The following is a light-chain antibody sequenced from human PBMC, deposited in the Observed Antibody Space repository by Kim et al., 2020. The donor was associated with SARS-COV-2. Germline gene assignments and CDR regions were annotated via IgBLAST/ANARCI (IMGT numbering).Light chain of an antibody. J-gene: IGLJ1*01. Sequence: GQSIAISCSGTSSDVGANDYVCWYQQHPGKAPRLVIYDVNNRPSGISDRFSGSKSGTTASLTISELQADDEADYYCSAYTTSSTYVFGTGTKSPS. V-gene: IGLV2-14*03. CDR3: SAYTTSSTYV. CDR1: SSDVGANDY. CDR2: DVN.